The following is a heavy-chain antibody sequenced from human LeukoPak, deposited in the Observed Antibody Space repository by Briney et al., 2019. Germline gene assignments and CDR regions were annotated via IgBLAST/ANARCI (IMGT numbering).Heavy chain of an antibody. D-gene: IGHD5-24*01. CDR2: ITSSSSYI. J-gene: IGHJ4*02. CDR1: GFTFSSYV. CDR3: AKGGGYNLLGYYFDY. Sequence: GRSLRLSCVVSGFTFSSYVMHWVRQAPGKGLEWVSSITSSSSYIYYADSVKGRFTISRDNAKNSLYLQMNSLRAEDMALYYCAKGGGYNLLGYYFDYWGQGTLVTVSS. V-gene: IGHV3-21*04.